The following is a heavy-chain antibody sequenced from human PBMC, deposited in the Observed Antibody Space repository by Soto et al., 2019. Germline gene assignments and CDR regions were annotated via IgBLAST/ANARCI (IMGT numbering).Heavy chain of an antibody. CDR2: ISYDGSNK. J-gene: IGHJ6*02. CDR1: GFTFSSYA. V-gene: IGHV3-30-3*01. Sequence: GGSLRLSCAASGFTFSSYAMHWVRQAPGKGLEWVAVISYDGSNKYYADSVKGRFTISRDNSKNTLYLQMNSLRAEDTAVYYCARDSMGHDYGDYADYYYGMDVWGQGTTVTVSS. CDR3: ARDSMGHDYGDYADYYYGMDV. D-gene: IGHD4-17*01.